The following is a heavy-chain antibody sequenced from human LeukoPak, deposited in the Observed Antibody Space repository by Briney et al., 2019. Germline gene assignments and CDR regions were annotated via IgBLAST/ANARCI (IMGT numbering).Heavy chain of an antibody. CDR2: ISVYNGNT. Sequence: VSVKVSCKASGYTFITYGINWVRQAPGQGLEWMGWISVYNGNTKYAEKFQGRVTMTTDTSTSTAYMELRSLRSDDTAMYYCARDHIAVRPGHVDYWGQGTLVTVSS. CDR1: GYTFITYG. V-gene: IGHV1-18*01. J-gene: IGHJ4*02. CDR3: ARDHIAVRPGHVDY. D-gene: IGHD6-6*01.